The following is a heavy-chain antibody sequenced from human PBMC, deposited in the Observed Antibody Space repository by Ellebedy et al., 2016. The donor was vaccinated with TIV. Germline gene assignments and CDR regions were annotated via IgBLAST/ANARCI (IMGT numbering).Heavy chain of an antibody. CDR1: GGYLRTYY. CDR3: ARANWELGDAFDI. D-gene: IGHD7-27*01. Sequence: SETLSLXCNVSGGYLRTYYWSWIRQSPGKGLEWIGYIYYSGSTGYNPSLKSRLTMSVDTSKNQFSLKLNSVTAADTAIYYCARANWELGDAFDIWGQGTTVTVS. V-gene: IGHV4-59*12. CDR2: IYYSGST. J-gene: IGHJ3*02.